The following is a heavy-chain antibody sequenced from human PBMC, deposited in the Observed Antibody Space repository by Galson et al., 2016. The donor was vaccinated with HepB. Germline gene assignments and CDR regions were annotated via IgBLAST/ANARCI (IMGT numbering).Heavy chain of an antibody. CDR1: GDSVSSNTVV. CDR2: TYFRSRWYH. D-gene: IGHD2/OR15-2a*01. CDR3: ARAAGNYYFEQYYFDS. J-gene: IGHJ4*02. Sequence: CAISGDSVSSNTVVWNWIRQTPSRGLEWLGRTYFRSRWYHDYAESVRSRLPINADTSANQFSLELKSVTPADTAVYYCARAAGNYYFEQYYFDSWGLGALVTVSS. V-gene: IGHV6-1*01.